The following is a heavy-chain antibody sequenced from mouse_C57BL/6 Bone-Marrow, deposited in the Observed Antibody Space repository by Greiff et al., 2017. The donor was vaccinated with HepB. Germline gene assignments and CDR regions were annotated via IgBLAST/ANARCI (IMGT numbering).Heavy chain of an antibody. D-gene: IGHD1-1*01. Sequence: VQLQQSGPELVKPGASVKISCKASGYAFSSSWMNWVKQRPGKGLEWIGRIYPGDGDTNYNGKFKGKATLTADKSSSTAYMQLSSLTSEDSAVYFCARKALGYGSRDWYFDVWGTGTTVTVSS. CDR2: IYPGDGDT. CDR3: ARKALGYGSRDWYFDV. V-gene: IGHV1-82*01. CDR1: GYAFSSSW. J-gene: IGHJ1*03.